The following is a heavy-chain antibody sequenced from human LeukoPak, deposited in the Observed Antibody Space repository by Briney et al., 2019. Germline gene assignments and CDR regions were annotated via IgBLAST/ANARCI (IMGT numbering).Heavy chain of an antibody. J-gene: IGHJ3*02. CDR3: ARNDHYDPDAFDI. CDR2: INHSGST. V-gene: IGHV4-34*01. CDR1: GGSFSGYY. D-gene: IGHD3-22*01. Sequence: SSETLSLTCAVYGGSFSGYYWSWIRQPPGKGLEWIGEINHSGSTNYNPSLKSRVTISVDTYKNQFSLKLSSVTAADTAVYYCARNDHYDPDAFDIWGQGTMVTVSS.